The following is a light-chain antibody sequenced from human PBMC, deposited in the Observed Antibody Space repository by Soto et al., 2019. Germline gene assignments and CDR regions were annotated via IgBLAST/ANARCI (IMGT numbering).Light chain of an antibody. CDR2: EVN. CDR1: SSDIGYYDY. V-gene: IGLV2-14*01. CDR3: SSLSSSSAYYV. Sequence: QSVLTQPASVSGSPGQSITISCTGTSSDIGYYDYVSWYQHHSGKAPKLIIYEVNNRPSGVSNRFSGSKSVNTASPTISGLQAEDEADYYCSSLSSSSAYYVFGTGTKLTVL. J-gene: IGLJ1*01.